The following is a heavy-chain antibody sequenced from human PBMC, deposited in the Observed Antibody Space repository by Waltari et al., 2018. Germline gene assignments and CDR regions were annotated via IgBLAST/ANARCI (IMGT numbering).Heavy chain of an antibody. Sequence: DVQLLESGGGLVPPGESLRLYCAASGFTFSKFGMSWVRQAPGKGLEWVSTIKTADDAYYADSVKGRFTISRDIFRNTLYLQMNSLRAEDTAVYYCAKYRPYYFDFWGQGALVTVSS. V-gene: IGHV3-23*01. CDR3: AKYRPYYFDF. J-gene: IGHJ4*02. CDR1: GFTFSKFG. D-gene: IGHD2-21*01. CDR2: IKTADDA.